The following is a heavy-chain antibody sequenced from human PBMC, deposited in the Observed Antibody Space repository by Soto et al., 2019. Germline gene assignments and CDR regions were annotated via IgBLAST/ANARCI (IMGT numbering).Heavy chain of an antibody. J-gene: IGHJ4*02. Sequence: QVQLVQSGAEVKKPGASVKVSCKASGYTFTSYGISWVRQAPAQGLERLGWISAYNGNTNYAQKLHGRVTMTTDTSTSTAYMELSSVRSDDTAVCYCARVLHVVATIWEGGFDYWGQGTLVTVSS. CDR3: ARVLHVVATIWEGGFDY. V-gene: IGHV1-18*01. CDR2: ISAYNGNT. CDR1: GYTFTSYG. D-gene: IGHD5-12*01.